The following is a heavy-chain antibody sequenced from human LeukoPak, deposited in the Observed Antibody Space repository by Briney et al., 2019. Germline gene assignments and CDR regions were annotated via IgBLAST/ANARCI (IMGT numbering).Heavy chain of an antibody. CDR1: GGSISSSSYY. CDR3: ASLTRYCSSTSCSFDY. CDR2: IYYSGST. Sequence: MSSETLSLTCTVSGGSISSSSYYWGWIRQPPGKGLEWIGSIYYSGSTYYNPSLRSRVTISVDTSKNQFSLKLSSVTAADTAVYYCASLTRYCSSTSCSFDYWGQGTLVTVSS. D-gene: IGHD2-2*01. V-gene: IGHV4-39*07. J-gene: IGHJ4*02.